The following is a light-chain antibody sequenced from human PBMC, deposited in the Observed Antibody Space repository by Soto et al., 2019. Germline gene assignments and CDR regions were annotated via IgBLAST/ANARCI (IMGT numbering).Light chain of an antibody. CDR1: SSDVGGYNY. CDR2: EVN. V-gene: IGLV2-14*01. J-gene: IGLJ3*02. CDR3: SSYTRSNTRV. Sequence: QSVLTQPASVSGSPGQSITISCTGTSSDVGGYNYVSWYQQHPGKAPELMIYEVNNRPSGVSNRFSGSKSGNTASLTISGLQAEDEADYFCSSYTRSNTRVFGGGTKLTVL.